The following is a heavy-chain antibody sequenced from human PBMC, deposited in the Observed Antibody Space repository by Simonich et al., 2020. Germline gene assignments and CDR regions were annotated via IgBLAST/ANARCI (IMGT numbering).Heavy chain of an antibody. V-gene: IGHV3-30*04. CDR3: AREDLTGDAFDI. Sequence: QVQLVESGGGVVQPGRSLRLSCAASGFTFSSYAMHGVRQGPGKGLVWVAVKSYDGSNKYYADSVKARFTISRDNSKNTLYLQMNSLRAEDTAVYYCAREDLTGDAFDIWGQGTMVTVSS. J-gene: IGHJ3*02. CDR2: KSYDGSNK. D-gene: IGHD7-27*01. CDR1: GFTFSSYA.